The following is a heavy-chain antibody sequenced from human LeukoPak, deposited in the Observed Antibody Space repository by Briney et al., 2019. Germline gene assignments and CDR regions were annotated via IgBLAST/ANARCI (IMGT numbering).Heavy chain of an antibody. V-gene: IGHV1-8*01. D-gene: IGHD2-15*01. Sequence: SVKVSCKASGYTFTSYDINWVRQATGQGLEWMGWMNPNSGNTGYSQKFQGRVTMTRNTSISTAYMELSSLRSEDTAVYYCARRYCSGGSCYGFELLDYWGQGTLVTVSS. J-gene: IGHJ4*02. CDR2: MNPNSGNT. CDR3: ARRYCSGGSCYGFELLDY. CDR1: GYTFTSYD.